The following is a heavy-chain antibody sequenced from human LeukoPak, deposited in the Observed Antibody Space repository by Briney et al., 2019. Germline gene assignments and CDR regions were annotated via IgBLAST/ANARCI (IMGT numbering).Heavy chain of an antibody. Sequence: PSETLSLTCTVSGGSISSSSYYWGWIRQPPGKGLEWIGSIYYSGSTYYNPSLKSRVTISVDTSKNQFSLKLSSVTAADTAVYYCAREGGGYYRGFDYWGQGTLVTVSS. CDR1: GGSISSSSYY. V-gene: IGHV4-39*07. J-gene: IGHJ4*02. CDR3: AREGGGYYRGFDY. CDR2: IYYSGST. D-gene: IGHD3-22*01.